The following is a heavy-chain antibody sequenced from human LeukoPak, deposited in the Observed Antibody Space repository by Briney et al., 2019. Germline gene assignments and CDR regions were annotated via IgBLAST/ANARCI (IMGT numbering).Heavy chain of an antibody. J-gene: IGHJ4*02. Sequence: SETLSLTCTVSGDSISSSSYYWGWIRQPPGKGLEWIGYIYYSGSTNYNPSLKSRVTISVDTSKNQFSLKLSSVTAADTAVYYCARSGSAYGSGSYYNVLWGQGTLVTVSS. CDR2: IYYSGST. D-gene: IGHD3-10*01. CDR3: ARSGSAYGSGSYYNVL. CDR1: GDSISSSSYY. V-gene: IGHV4-61*05.